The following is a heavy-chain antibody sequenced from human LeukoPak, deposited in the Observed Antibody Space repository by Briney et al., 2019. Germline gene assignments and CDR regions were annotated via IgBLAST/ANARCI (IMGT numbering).Heavy chain of an antibody. CDR2: ISAYNGNT. CDR3: ARKSSWYYYYGMDV. J-gene: IGHJ6*02. V-gene: IGHV1-18*01. Sequence: VASVTVSCKASGYTFTSYGISWVGQAPGKGLEGRGWISAYNGNTNYAQKLQGRVTMTTDTSTSTAYMELRSLRSDDTAVYYCARKSSWYYYYGMDVWGQGTTVTVSS. CDR1: GYTFTSYG. D-gene: IGHD6-13*01.